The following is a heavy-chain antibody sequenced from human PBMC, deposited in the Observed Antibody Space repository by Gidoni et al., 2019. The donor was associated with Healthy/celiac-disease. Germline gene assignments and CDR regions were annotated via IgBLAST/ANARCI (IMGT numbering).Heavy chain of an antibody. J-gene: IGHJ3*02. V-gene: IGHV3-30*18. CDR2: ISYDGRNK. CDR3: AKDVYYGGNTDDAFDI. D-gene: IGHD2-15*01. Sequence: QVQLVESGGGVVQPGRSLRLSCAASGFTFSSYGMRWVRQAPGKGLEWVAVISYDGRNKYYADSVKGRFTISRDNSKNTMYLQMNSLRAEDTAVYYCAKDVYYGGNTDDAFDIWGQGTMVTVSS. CDR1: GFTFSSYG.